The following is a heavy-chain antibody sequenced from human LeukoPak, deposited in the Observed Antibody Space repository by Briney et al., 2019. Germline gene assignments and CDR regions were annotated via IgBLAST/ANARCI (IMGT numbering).Heavy chain of an antibody. CDR1: GYTFTGYY. Sequence: ASVKVSCKASGYTFTGYYMHWVRQAPGQGLEWMGWINPNSGGTNYAQKFQGRVTMTRDTSISTAYMELSRPRSDDTAVYYCARAGSAYQLLPQHWGQGTLVTVSS. CDR2: INPNSGGT. D-gene: IGHD2-2*01. CDR3: ARAGSAYQLLPQH. V-gene: IGHV1-2*02. J-gene: IGHJ1*01.